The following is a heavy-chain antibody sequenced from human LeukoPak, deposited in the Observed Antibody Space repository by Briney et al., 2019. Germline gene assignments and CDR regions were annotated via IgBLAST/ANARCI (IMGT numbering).Heavy chain of an antibody. J-gene: IGHJ4*02. Sequence: SETLSLTCAVYGGSFSGYYWSWIRQPPGKGLEWIGEINHSGSTNYNPSLKSRVTISVDTSKNQFSLKLSSVTAADTAVYYCARELSGIAAAGYWGQGTLVTVSS. V-gene: IGHV4-34*01. CDR1: GGSFSGYY. CDR3: ARELSGIAAAGY. D-gene: IGHD6-13*01. CDR2: INHSGST.